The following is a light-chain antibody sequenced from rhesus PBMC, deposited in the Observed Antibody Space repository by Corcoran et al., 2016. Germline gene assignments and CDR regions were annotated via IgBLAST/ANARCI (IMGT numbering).Light chain of an antibody. CDR1: QRVGSY. CDR3: QQYNDLLWT. Sequence: ETVVTQSPATLSLSPGERATLSCRASQRVGSYLAWYQQKPGQAPRLLIYGASSRATGIPDRFSGGGSGTIFTLTISSLEPEVVGVYHCQQYNDLLWTFGHGTKVEIK. V-gene: IGKV3-24*04. CDR2: GAS. J-gene: IGKJ1*01.